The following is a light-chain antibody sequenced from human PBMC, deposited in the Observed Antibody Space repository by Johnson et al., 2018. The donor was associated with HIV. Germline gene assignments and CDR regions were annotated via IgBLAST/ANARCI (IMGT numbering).Light chain of an antibody. V-gene: IGLV1-51*01. J-gene: IGLJ1*01. CDR3: GTWDSTLRKV. CDR1: SSNIGNNY. CDR2: DNN. Sequence: QSVLTQPPSVSAAPGQKVTISCSGSSSNIGNNYVSWYQQLPGTAPKLLIYDNNKRPSGIPDRFSGSKSGTSATLGITGLQTGDEADYYCGTWDSTLRKVFGTWTKCTVL.